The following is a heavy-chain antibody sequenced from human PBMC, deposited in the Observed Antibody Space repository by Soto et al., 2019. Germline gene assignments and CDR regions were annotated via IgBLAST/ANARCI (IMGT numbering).Heavy chain of an antibody. Sequence: GESLKISCKGSGYSFTSYWIGWVRQMPGKGLEWMGIIYPGDSDTRYSPSFQGQVTISADKSLRTAYLQWTSLKASDTALYYCARTRSFTLGFYYDGMDVWGQGTTVTVSS. J-gene: IGHJ6*02. CDR1: GYSFTSYW. D-gene: IGHD6-6*01. V-gene: IGHV5-51*01. CDR2: IYPGDSDT. CDR3: ARTRSFTLGFYYDGMDV.